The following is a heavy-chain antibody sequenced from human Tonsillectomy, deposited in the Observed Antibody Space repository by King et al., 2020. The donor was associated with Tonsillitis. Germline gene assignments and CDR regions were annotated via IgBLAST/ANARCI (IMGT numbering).Heavy chain of an antibody. Sequence: VQLQQWGAGLLKPSETLSLTCAVYGGSFSGYYWSWIRQPPGKGLEWIGEINHSGSTNYNPSLKSRVTISIDTSKNQFSLRLNSVTAADTAVYYCARTPSTVTTWSNYHGVDVWGQGTTVTVSS. CDR3: ARTPSTVTTWSNYHGVDV. CDR1: GGSFSGYY. V-gene: IGHV4-34*01. D-gene: IGHD4-11*01. CDR2: INHSGST. J-gene: IGHJ6*02.